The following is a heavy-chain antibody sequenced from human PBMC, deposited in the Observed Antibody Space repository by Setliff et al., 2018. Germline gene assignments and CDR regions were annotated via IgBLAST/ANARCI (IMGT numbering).Heavy chain of an antibody. J-gene: IGHJ4*02. CDR1: GYSFSNYD. CDR3: SRLVRYCTTTSCQRLSGDEY. V-gene: IGHV1-18*01. D-gene: IGHD2-2*01. Sequence: ASVKVSCKASGYSFSNYDIMWVRQAPGQGLEWMGWISAYTGNAYYAHKLQDRVTMTTDTSTGTAYMELRSLTSDDTAVYYCSRLVRYCTTTSCQRLSGDEYWGQGTVVTVSS. CDR2: ISAYTGNA.